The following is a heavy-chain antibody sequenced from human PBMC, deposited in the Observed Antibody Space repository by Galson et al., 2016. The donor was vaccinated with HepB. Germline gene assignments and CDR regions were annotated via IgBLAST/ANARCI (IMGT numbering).Heavy chain of an antibody. CDR3: VRGTSAACKSYYGMDV. CDR2: IRSKVYSETT. J-gene: IGHJ6*02. CDR1: GFSFRDYA. D-gene: IGHD1-7*01. Sequence: SLRLSCAASGFSFRDYAMTWFRQAPGKGLEWVTLIRSKVYSETTEYAPSVRGRFTISRDDSNIITYLQRNSLKTEDTALYYCVRGTSAACKSYYGMDVWGHGTTVTVSS. V-gene: IGHV3-49*03.